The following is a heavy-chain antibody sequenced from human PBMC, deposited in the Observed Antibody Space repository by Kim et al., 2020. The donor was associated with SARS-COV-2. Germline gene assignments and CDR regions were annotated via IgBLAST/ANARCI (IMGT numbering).Heavy chain of an antibody. CDR3: ARDDFVLRYFDWLSPPFSV. CDR2: ISSSSSTI. CDR1: GFTFSSYS. D-gene: IGHD3-9*01. Sequence: GGSLRLSCAASGFTFSSYSMNWVRQAPGKGLEWVSYISSSSSTIYYADSVKGRFTISRDNAKNSLYLQMNSLRDEDTAVYYCARDDFVLRYFDWLSPPFSVWGQGTTVTVSS. J-gene: IGHJ6*02. V-gene: IGHV3-48*02.